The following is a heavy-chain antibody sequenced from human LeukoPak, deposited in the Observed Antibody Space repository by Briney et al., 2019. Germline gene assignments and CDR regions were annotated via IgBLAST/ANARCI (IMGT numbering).Heavy chain of an antibody. CDR2: ISAGAGYI. V-gene: IGHV3-23*01. Sequence: GGSLRPSCAASGFTFNSYAMTWVRQAPGKGLEWVSAISAGAGYIYYADSVKGRFTSSRDNSKSTLYLQMSNLRAEDTAVYFCAKNRATGLAFYDYWGQGTQVTVSS. CDR1: GFTFNSYA. CDR3: AKNRATGLAFYDY. D-gene: IGHD5-24*01. J-gene: IGHJ4*02.